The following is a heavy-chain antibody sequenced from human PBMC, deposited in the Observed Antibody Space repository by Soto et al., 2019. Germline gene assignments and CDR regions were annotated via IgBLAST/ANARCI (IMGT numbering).Heavy chain of an antibody. CDR2: IYTSGST. Sequence: SETLSLTCTVSGGSISSYYWSWIRQPAGKGLEWIGRIYTSGSTNYNPSLKSRVTMSVDTSKNQFSLKLSSVTAADTAVYYCARVYGGNSRNYYYYGMDVWGQGTTVTVSS. D-gene: IGHD2-21*02. V-gene: IGHV4-4*07. CDR1: GGSISSYY. CDR3: ARVYGGNSRNYYYYGMDV. J-gene: IGHJ6*02.